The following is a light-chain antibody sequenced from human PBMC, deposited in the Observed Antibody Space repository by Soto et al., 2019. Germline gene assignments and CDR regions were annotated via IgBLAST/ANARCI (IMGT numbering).Light chain of an antibody. CDR2: AAS. Sequence: DSQMPPSQSSMSSAVVYRVPINFLASQSISSYLNWYQQKPGKAPKLLIYAASSLQSGVQSRFSGSGSGTDFTLTIRSMQPEDFATYYCKKSYSTLWTCGKGPKGAIK. CDR3: KKSYSTLWT. CDR1: QSISSY. J-gene: IGKJ1*01. V-gene: IGKV1-39*01.